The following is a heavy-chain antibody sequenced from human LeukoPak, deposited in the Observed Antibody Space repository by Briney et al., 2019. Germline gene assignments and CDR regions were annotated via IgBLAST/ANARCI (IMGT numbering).Heavy chain of an antibody. CDR3: ARDFSDFWSGYYFEH. Sequence: SETLSLTCTVSGGSISSGSYYWSWIRQPAGKGLEWIGRIYTSGSTNYNPSLKSRVTISVDTSKNQFSLKLSSVTAADTAVYYCARDFSDFWSGYYFEHWGQGTLVTVSS. V-gene: IGHV4-61*02. CDR2: IYTSGST. CDR1: GGSISSGSYY. D-gene: IGHD3-3*01. J-gene: IGHJ4*02.